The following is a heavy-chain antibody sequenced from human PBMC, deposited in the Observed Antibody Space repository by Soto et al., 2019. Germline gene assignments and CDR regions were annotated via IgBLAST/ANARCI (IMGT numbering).Heavy chain of an antibody. Sequence: SETLSLTCTVSSGSISSTIYSWDWIRQPPGKGLEWIASIFYSGSTYYNPSLNSRVTISVDTSKNQFSLTLTSVTSADTAVYYCARGGRYSYGPLHRFDPSGQGNLGTV. CDR1: SGSISSTIYS. CDR3: ARGGRYSYGPLHRFDP. J-gene: IGHJ5*02. D-gene: IGHD5-18*01. CDR2: IFYSGST. V-gene: IGHV4-39*07.